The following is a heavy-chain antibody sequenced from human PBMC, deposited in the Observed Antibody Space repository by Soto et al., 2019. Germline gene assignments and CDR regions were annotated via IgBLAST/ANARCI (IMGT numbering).Heavy chain of an antibody. Sequence: GGSLRLSCAASGFTFSIYAMSWVRQAPGKGLEWVSAISGSGGSTYYADSVKGRFTISRDNSKNTLYLQMNSLRAEDTAVYYCAISSIVVVIPDAFDIWGQGTMVTVSS. CDR3: AISSIVVVIPDAFDI. D-gene: IGHD3-22*01. V-gene: IGHV3-23*01. J-gene: IGHJ3*02. CDR1: GFTFSIYA. CDR2: ISGSGGST.